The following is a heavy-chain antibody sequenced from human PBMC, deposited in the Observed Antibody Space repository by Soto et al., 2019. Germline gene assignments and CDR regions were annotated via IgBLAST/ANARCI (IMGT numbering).Heavy chain of an antibody. Sequence: QVQLVQSGAEVKKPGSSVKVSCTASGGTFSSYAISWVRQAPGQGLEWMGGIIPIFGTANYAQKFQGRVTITADESTSTAYMELSSLRSEDTAVYYCASSGYYTPLHAFDIWGQGTMVTVSS. CDR1: GGTFSSYA. CDR3: ASSGYYTPLHAFDI. CDR2: IIPIFGTA. J-gene: IGHJ3*02. D-gene: IGHD3-22*01. V-gene: IGHV1-69*01.